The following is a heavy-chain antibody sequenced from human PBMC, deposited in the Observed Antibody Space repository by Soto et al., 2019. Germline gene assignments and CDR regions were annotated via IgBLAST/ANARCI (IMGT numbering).Heavy chain of an antibody. J-gene: IGHJ4*02. CDR2: IIPIFGTA. CDR3: ARDHGDYVFDY. D-gene: IGHD4-17*01. Sequence: VASVEVSCKASGGTFSSYAISWVRQAPGQGLEWMGGIIPIFGTANYAQKFQGRVTITADESTSTAYMELSSLRSEDTAVYYCARDHGDYVFDYWGQGTLVTVSS. V-gene: IGHV1-69*13. CDR1: GGTFSSYA.